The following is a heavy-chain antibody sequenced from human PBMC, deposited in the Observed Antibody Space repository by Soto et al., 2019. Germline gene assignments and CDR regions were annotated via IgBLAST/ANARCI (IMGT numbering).Heavy chain of an antibody. CDR3: ARGVGLSYYYYGMDV. D-gene: IGHD3-16*01. CDR1: GGSVSSGSYY. J-gene: IGHJ6*02. V-gene: IGHV4-61*01. CDR2: IYYSGST. Sequence: TSETLSLTCTVSGGSVSSGSYYWSWIRQPPGKGLEWIGYIYYSGSTNYNPSLKSRVTISVDTSKNQFSLKLSSVTAADTAVYYCARGVGLSYYYYGMDVLGQGTTVTGSS.